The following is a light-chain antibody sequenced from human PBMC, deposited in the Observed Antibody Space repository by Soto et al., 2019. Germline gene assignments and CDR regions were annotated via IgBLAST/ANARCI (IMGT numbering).Light chain of an antibody. CDR3: CSYAGDYTFV. CDR2: DVI. CDR1: SSDVGVYKY. V-gene: IGLV2-11*01. Sequence: QSALIQPRSVSGSPGQSVTISCTGTSSDVGVYKYVSWYRQHPGKAPKLMLYDVITRPSGVPDRFSGSKSGNTASLTISGLQAEDEADYYCCSYAGDYTFVFGSGTKVPVL. J-gene: IGLJ1*01.